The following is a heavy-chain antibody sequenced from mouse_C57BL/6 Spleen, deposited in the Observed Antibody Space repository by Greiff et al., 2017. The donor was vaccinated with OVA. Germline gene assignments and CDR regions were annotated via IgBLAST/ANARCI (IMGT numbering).Heavy chain of an antibody. CDR3: AREGLGGTFAY. Sequence: EVKLQESGPGLVKPSQSLSLTCSVTGYSITSGYYWNWIRQFPGNKLEWMGYISYDGSNNYNPSLKNRISITRDTSKNQFFLKLNSVTTEDTATYYCAREGLGGTFAYRGQGTLVTVSA. D-gene: IGHD4-1*01. CDR1: GYSITSGYY. V-gene: IGHV3-6*01. CDR2: ISYDGSN. J-gene: IGHJ3*01.